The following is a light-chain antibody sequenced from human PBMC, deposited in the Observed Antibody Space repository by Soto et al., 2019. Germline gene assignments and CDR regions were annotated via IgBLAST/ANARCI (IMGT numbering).Light chain of an antibody. J-gene: IGKJ1*01. CDR2: KAS. CDR3: QQYNSQRT. V-gene: IGKV1-5*03. CDR1: QYISSW. Sequence: DIQMTQSPSTLSASVGDRVTITCRASQYISSWLAWYQQKPGKAPKLLSYKASSLESGVPSRFSGSGSGTEFPLTISSRQPDDFATYYCQQYNSQRTFGQGTKVEIK.